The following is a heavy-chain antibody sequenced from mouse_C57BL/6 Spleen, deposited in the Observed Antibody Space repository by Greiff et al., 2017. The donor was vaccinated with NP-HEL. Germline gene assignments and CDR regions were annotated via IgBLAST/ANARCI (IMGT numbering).Heavy chain of an antibody. V-gene: IGHV5-6*01. D-gene: IGHD3-2*02. CDR1: GFTFSSYG. CDR2: ISSVGSST. Sequence: EVHLVESGGDLVKPGGSLKLSCAASGFTFSSYGMSWVRQTPDKRLEWVATISSVGSSTYYPDSVKGRFTISRDNDKNTLYLQMSSLKSEDTAMYYCGRPDSSGYDYFDYWGQGTTLTVSS. J-gene: IGHJ2*01. CDR3: GRPDSSGYDYFDY.